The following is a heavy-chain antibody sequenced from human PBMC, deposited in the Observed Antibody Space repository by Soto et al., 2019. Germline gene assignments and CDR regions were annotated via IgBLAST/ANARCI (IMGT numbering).Heavy chain of an antibody. Sequence: SETLSLTCAVYGGSFSGYYWSWIRQPPGKGLEWIGEINHSGSTNYNPSLKSRVTISVDTSKNQFSLKLSSVTAADTAVYYCARRRFIVVVPADIGYFDYWGQGTLVTVSS. J-gene: IGHJ4*02. V-gene: IGHV4-34*01. CDR2: INHSGST. CDR1: GGSFSGYY. CDR3: ARRRFIVVVPADIGYFDY. D-gene: IGHD2-2*01.